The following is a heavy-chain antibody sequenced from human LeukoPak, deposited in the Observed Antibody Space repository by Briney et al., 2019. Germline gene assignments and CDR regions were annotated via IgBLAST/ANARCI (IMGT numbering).Heavy chain of an antibody. V-gene: IGHV1-69*04. CDR1: GGTFSSYA. J-gene: IGHJ4*02. CDR3: ARDGDCGGDCYSDY. Sequence: SVKVSCKASGGTFSSYAISWVRQAPGQGLEWMGRIIPILGIANYAQKLQGRVTMTTDTSTSTAYMELRSLRSDDTAVYYCARDGDCGGDCYSDYWGQGTLVTVSS. D-gene: IGHD2-21*02. CDR2: IIPILGIA.